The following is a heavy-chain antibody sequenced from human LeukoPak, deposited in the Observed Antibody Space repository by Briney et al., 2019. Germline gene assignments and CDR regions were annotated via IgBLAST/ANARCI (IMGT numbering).Heavy chain of an antibody. Sequence: SETLSLTCAVYGGSFSGYYWSWIRQPPGKGLEWIGEIIHSGSTNYNPSLKSRVTISVDTSKNQFSLKLSSVTAADTAVYYCARVSVAATLHYYCGMDVWGQGTTVTVSS. CDR1: GGSFSGYY. J-gene: IGHJ6*02. D-gene: IGHD2-15*01. V-gene: IGHV4-34*12. CDR3: ARVSVAATLHYYCGMDV. CDR2: IIHSGST.